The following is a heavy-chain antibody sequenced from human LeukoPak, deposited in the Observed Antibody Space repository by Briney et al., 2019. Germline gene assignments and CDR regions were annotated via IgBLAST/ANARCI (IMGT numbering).Heavy chain of an antibody. CDR3: ARDKGDYDTSGSLFVF. V-gene: IGHV3-33*01. J-gene: IGHJ4*02. CDR1: GFTFRNFG. D-gene: IGHD3-22*01. Sequence: GRSLRLSCAVSGFTFRNFGMHWVRQAPGKGLEWVTVIRYDGNEKYYADSVKGRFTISRDNAKSSLYLQMNSLRAGDAAIYYCARDKGDYDTSGSLFVFGGQGTLVTVSS. CDR2: IRYDGNEK.